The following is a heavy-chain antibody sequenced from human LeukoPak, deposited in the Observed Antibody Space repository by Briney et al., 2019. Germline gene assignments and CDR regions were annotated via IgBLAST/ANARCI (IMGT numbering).Heavy chain of an antibody. CDR3: AKDVDSSSWFGGIWFDP. Sequence: GGSLRLSCAAPGFTFSSYAMSWVRQAPGKGLEWVSTISSSGGSTYYADSVKGRFTISRDNSKKTLYLQMNSLRADDTAVYYCAKDVDSSSWFGGIWFDPWGQGTLVTVSS. J-gene: IGHJ5*02. CDR1: GFTFSSYA. V-gene: IGHV3-23*01. CDR2: ISSSGGST. D-gene: IGHD6-13*01.